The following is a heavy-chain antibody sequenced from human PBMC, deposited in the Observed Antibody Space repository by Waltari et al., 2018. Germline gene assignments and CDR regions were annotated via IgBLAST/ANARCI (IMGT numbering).Heavy chain of an antibody. V-gene: IGHV3-30*18. D-gene: IGHD6-19*01. CDR3: AKLGIAVVDFQH. Sequence: QVQLVESGGGVVQPGRSLRLSCAASGFTFSSYGMHWVRQAPGKGLEWVAVISYDGSNKYYADSVKGRFTISRDNSKNTLYLQMNSLRAEDTAVYYCAKLGIAVVDFQHWGQGTLVTVSS. CDR1: GFTFSSYG. CDR2: ISYDGSNK. J-gene: IGHJ1*01.